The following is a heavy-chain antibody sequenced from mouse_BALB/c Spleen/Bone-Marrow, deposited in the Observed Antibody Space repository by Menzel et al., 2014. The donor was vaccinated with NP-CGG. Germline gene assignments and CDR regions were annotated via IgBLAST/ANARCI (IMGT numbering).Heavy chain of an antibody. D-gene: IGHD4-1*01. CDR2: IDPANGNT. J-gene: IGHJ3*01. Sequence: VQLQQSGAELVKPGASVKLSCTASGFNIKDTYMHWVKQRPEQGLEWIGRIDPANGNTKYDPKFQGKATITADISSNTAYLQLSSLTSEDTAVYYCAGWELGRAWFAYWGQGTLVTVSA. V-gene: IGHV14-3*02. CDR3: AGWELGRAWFAY. CDR1: GFNIKDTY.